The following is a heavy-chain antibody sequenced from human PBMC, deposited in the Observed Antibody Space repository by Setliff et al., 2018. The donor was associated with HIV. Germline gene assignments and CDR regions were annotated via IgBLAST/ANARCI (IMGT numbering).Heavy chain of an antibody. CDR1: GGSITSGGYY. J-gene: IGHJ6*04. CDR2: IVYSGKT. Sequence: SETLSLACTVSGGSITSGGYYWSWIRQHPGKGLEWVGYIVYSGKTYYNPSLKSRVTISVDTSKNQFSLKLSSVTAADTAVYYCARDEIGVWGKGTTVTVSA. V-gene: IGHV4-31*03. CDR3: ARDEIGV.